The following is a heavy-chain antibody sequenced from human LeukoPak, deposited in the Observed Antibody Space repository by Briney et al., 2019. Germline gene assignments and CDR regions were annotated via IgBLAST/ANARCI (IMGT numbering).Heavy chain of an antibody. CDR3: ARDPFIVVPAALRYMDV. Sequence: SETLSLTCTVSGYSISSAYYWGWIRQPPGKGLEWIGSIYHSGSTYYDPSLKSRVTISEDTSKNQFSLKLSSVTAADTAVYFCARDPFIVVPAALRYMDVWGKGTTVTVSS. CDR1: GYSISSAYY. V-gene: IGHV4-38-2*02. D-gene: IGHD2-2*01. J-gene: IGHJ6*03. CDR2: IYHSGST.